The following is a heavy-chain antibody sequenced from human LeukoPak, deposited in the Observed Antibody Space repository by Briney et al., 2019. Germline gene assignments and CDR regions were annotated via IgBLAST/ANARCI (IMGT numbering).Heavy chain of an antibody. D-gene: IGHD3-22*01. CDR2: ISAYNGNT. J-gene: IGHJ4*02. CDR1: GYTFTSYG. Sequence: GASVKVSCKASGYTFTSYGISWVRQAPGQGLEWMEWISAYNGNTNYAQKPQGRVTMTTDTSTSTAYMELRSLRSDDTAVYYCARNYYDSSGYPWYYFDYWGQGTLVTVSS. CDR3: ARNYYDSSGYPWYYFDY. V-gene: IGHV1-18*01.